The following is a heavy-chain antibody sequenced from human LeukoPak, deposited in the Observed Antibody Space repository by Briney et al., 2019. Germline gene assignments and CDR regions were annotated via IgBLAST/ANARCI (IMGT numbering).Heavy chain of an antibody. J-gene: IGHJ5*02. V-gene: IGHV3-23*01. CDR1: GFTFSSYG. CDR3: ARAAIFGVVTTLYNWFDP. D-gene: IGHD3-3*01. CDR2: ISGTGGTT. Sequence: GGTLRLSCAASGFTFSSYGMSWVRQAPGKGLEWVSAISGTGGTTYYADSVKGRFTISRDNSKNTLYLQMNSLRAEDTAVYYCARAAIFGVVTTLYNWFDPWGQGTLVTVSS.